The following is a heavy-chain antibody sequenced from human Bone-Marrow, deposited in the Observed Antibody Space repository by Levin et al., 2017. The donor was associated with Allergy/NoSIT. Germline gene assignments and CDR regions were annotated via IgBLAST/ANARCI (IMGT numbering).Heavy chain of an antibody. D-gene: IGHD4-17*01. CDR1: GFTFSSYS. V-gene: IGHV3-48*02. Sequence: LSLPCAASGFTFSSYSMNWVRQAPGKGLEWVSYISSSSSTIYYADSVKGRFTISRDNAKNSLYLQMNSLRDEDTAVYYCARDESTTVTTPLNYWGQGTLVTVSS. CDR3: ARDESTTVTTPLNY. J-gene: IGHJ4*02. CDR2: ISSSSSTI.